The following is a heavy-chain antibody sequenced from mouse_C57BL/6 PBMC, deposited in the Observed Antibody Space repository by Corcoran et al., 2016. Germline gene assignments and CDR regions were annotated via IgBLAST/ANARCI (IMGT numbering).Heavy chain of an antibody. CDR1: GYTFTTYG. CDR2: INTYSGVP. CDR3: ARGGYYYDAMDY. V-gene: IGHV9-3*01. Sequence: QIQLVQSGPELKKPGETVKISCKASGYTFTTYGMSWVKQAPGKGLKWMGWINTYSGVPTYADDFKGRFAFSLETSASTAYLQINNLKNEDTATYFCARGGYYYDAMDYWGQGTSVTVSS. J-gene: IGHJ4*01. D-gene: IGHD1-1*01.